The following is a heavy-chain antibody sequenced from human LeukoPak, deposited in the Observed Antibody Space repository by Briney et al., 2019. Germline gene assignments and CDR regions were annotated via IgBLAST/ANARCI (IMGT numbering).Heavy chain of an antibody. J-gene: IGHJ4*02. CDR2: ISGSGGST. CDR3: AKALIRYYYDSSGYSAVGY. V-gene: IGHV3-23*01. Sequence: GGSLRLSCAASGFTFSSYAMSWVRQAPGKGLEWVSAISGSGGSTYYADSVKGRFTISRDNSKNTLYLQMNSLRAEDTAVYYCAKALIRYYYDSSGYSAVGYWGQGTLVTVSS. D-gene: IGHD3-22*01. CDR1: GFTFSSYA.